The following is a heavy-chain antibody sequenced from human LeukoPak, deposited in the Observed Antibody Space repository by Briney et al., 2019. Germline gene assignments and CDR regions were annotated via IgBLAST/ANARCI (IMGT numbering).Heavy chain of an antibody. D-gene: IGHD2-21*02. CDR3: ARDRHETATVVTAPDYYYYYMDV. CDR2: INPSGGST. CDR1: GYTFTSYY. J-gene: IGHJ6*03. V-gene: IGHV1-46*01. Sequence: GASVKVSCKASGYTFTSYYMHWVRQAPGQGLEWMGIINPSGGSTSYAQKFQGRVTMTRDTSTSTAYMELSSLRSEDTAVYYCARDRHETATVVTAPDYYYYYMDVWGKGTTVTISS.